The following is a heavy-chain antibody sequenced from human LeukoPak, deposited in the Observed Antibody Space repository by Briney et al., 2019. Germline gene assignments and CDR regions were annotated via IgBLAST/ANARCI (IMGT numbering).Heavy chain of an antibody. D-gene: IGHD2-15*01. J-gene: IGHJ5*02. CDR2: IRYDGSNK. CDR3: AKDPVVAATLPNWFDP. Sequence: GGSLRLSCAASGFTFSSYGMHWVRQAPGKGLEWVAFIRYDGSNKYYADSVKGRFTISRDNSKNTLYLQMNSLRAEDTAVYYCAKDPVVAATLPNWFDPWGQGTLVTVSS. CDR1: GFTFSSYG. V-gene: IGHV3-30*02.